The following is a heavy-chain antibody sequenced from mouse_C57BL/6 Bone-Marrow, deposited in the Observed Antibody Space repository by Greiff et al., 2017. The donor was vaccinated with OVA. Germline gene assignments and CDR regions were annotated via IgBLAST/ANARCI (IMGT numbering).Heavy chain of an antibody. CDR2: IYPGNSDT. D-gene: IGHD1-1*01. Sequence: EVQLQQSGTVLARPGASVKMSCKTSGYTFTSYWMHWVKQRPGQGLEWIGAIYPGNSDTSYNQKFKGKANLTAVTSASTAYMELSSLTNEDTAVYDCTRWYYGSSYDWYFDVWGTGTTVTVSS. CDR3: TRWYYGSSYDWYFDV. CDR1: GYTFTSYW. V-gene: IGHV1-5*01. J-gene: IGHJ1*03.